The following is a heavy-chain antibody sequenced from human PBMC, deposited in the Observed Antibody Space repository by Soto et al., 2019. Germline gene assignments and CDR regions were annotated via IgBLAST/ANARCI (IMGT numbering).Heavy chain of an antibody. V-gene: IGHV4-38-2*01. CDR3: ARGDFWSGYYEGFDY. D-gene: IGHD3-3*01. Sequence: LSLTCAVSGYSISSGYYWGWIRQPPGKGLEWIGSIYHSGSTYYNPSLKSRVTISVDTSKNQFSLKLSSVTAADTAVYYCARGDFWSGYYEGFDYWGQGTLVTVSS. CDR1: GYSISSGYY. J-gene: IGHJ4*02. CDR2: IYHSGST.